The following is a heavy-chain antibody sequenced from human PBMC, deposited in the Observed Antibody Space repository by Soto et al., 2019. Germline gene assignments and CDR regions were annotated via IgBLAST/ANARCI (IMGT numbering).Heavy chain of an antibody. Sequence: QVQLVQSGAEVKKPGASVKVSCKASGYTFTSYDINWVRQATGQGLEWMGWMNPNSGNTGYAQKFQGRVTMTRNTSISTAYMELSSLRSEDTAVYYCARGDTDYYDSSGYEEGEAFDLWGQGTMVTVSS. D-gene: IGHD3-22*01. J-gene: IGHJ3*01. CDR3: ARGDTDYYDSSGYEEGEAFDL. CDR2: MNPNSGNT. V-gene: IGHV1-8*01. CDR1: GYTFTSYD.